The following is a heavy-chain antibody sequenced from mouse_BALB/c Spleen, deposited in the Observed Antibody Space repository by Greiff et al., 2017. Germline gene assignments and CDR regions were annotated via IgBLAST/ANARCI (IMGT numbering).Heavy chain of an antibody. CDR1: GFTFSSYA. Sequence: EVQRVESGGGLVKPGGSLKLSCAASGFTFSSYAMSWVRQTPEKRLEWVASISSGGSTYYPDSVKGRFTISRDNARNILYLQMSSLRSEDTAMYYCAREGDAFAYWGQGTLVTVSA. V-gene: IGHV5-6-5*01. CDR3: AREGDAFAY. J-gene: IGHJ3*01. CDR2: ISSGGST.